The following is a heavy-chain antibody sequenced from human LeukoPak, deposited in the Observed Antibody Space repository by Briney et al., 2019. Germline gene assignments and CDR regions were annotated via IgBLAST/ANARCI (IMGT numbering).Heavy chain of an antibody. J-gene: IGHJ4*02. Sequence: GGSLRLSCAASGFTVSSNYMSWVRQAPGKGLEWVSVIYSGGSTYYADSVKGRFTISRDNSKNTLYLQMNSLRAEDTAVYYCARDGAGYSFDYWGQGTLATVSS. D-gene: IGHD3-22*01. CDR2: IYSGGST. CDR1: GFTVSSNY. V-gene: IGHV3-66*02. CDR3: ARDGAGYSFDY.